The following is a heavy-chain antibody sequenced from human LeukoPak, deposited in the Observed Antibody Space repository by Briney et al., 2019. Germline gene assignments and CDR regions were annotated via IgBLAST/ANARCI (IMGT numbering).Heavy chain of an antibody. CDR2: ISYDGSNK. D-gene: IGHD6-13*01. Sequence: GGSLRLSCAASGFTFSSYGMHWVRQAPGKGLEWVAVISYDGSNKYYADSVKGRFTISRDNSKNTLYLQMNSLRAEDTAVYYCAKDSVNTTYSSSWYGYYYYYYGMDVWGQGTTVTVSS. V-gene: IGHV3-30*18. CDR3: AKDSVNTTYSSSWYGYYYYYYGMDV. J-gene: IGHJ6*02. CDR1: GFTFSSYG.